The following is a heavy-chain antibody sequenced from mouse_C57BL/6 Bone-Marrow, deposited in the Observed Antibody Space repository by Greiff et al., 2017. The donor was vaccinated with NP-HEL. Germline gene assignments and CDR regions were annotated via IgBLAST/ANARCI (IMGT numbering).Heavy chain of an antibody. V-gene: IGHV5-6*01. Sequence: VQLKESGGDLVKPGGSLKLSCAASGFTFSSYGMSWVRQTPDKRLEWVATISSGGSYTYYPDSVKGRFTISRDNAKNTLYLQMSSLKSEDTAMYYCARQITTVVAYYAMDYWGQGTSVTVSS. CDR1: GFTFSSYG. CDR3: ARQITTVVAYYAMDY. J-gene: IGHJ4*01. D-gene: IGHD1-1*01. CDR2: ISSGGSYT.